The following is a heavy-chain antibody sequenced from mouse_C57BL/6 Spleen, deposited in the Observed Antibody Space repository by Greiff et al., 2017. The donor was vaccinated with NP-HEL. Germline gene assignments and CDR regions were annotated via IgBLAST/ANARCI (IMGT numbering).Heavy chain of an antibody. CDR1: GYTFTSYW. CDR2: IDPSDSDT. D-gene: IGHD1-1*01. CDR3: ARWNYASEAY. V-gene: IGHV1-52*01. Sequence: QVQLQQPGAELVRPGSSVKLSCKASGYTFTSYWMHWVKQRPIQGLEWIGNIDPSDSDTHYNQKFKDKATLTVDKSSSTAYMQLSSLTSEDSAVYYCARWNYASEAYWGQGARVTVSA. J-gene: IGHJ3*01.